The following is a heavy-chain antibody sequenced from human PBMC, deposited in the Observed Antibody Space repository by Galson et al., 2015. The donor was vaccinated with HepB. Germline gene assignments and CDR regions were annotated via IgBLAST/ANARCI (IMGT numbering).Heavy chain of an antibody. CDR3: AKDLYSGYAFGLTAFDI. J-gene: IGHJ3*02. V-gene: IGHV3-30*02. CDR1: GFTFSNFG. CDR2: IPYDGRNQ. Sequence: SLRLSCAASGFTFSNFGMQWVRQAPGKGLEWVAFIPYDGRNQYYIDSVKGRFTISRDNSKNTLYLQMNSLRPEDTAVYYCAKDLYSGYAFGLTAFDIWGQGTMVSVS. D-gene: IGHD5-12*01.